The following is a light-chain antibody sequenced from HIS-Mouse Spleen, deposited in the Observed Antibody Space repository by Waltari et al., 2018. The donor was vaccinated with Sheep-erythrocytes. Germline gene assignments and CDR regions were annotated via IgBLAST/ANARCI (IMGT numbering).Light chain of an antibody. CDR1: SSDVGGYNY. CDR3: SSYAGSNNWV. J-gene: IGLJ3*02. V-gene: IGLV2-8*01. Sequence: QSALTQPPSASGSPGQSVTISCTGTSSDVGGYNYVSWYQQHPGKAPKLMIYKVSKRPSGVPDRFSGLQAEDEADYYCSSYAGSNNWVFGGGTKLTVL. CDR2: KVS.